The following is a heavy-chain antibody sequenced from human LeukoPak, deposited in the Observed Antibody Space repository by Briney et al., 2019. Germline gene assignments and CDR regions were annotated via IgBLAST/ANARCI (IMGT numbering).Heavy chain of an antibody. J-gene: IGHJ4*02. Sequence: SETLSLTCAVSGGSISSGGYSWSWIRHPPGKGLEWIGYIYYSGSTYYNPSLKSRVTISVDTSKNQFSLKLSSVTAADTAVYYCARGYCSGGSCYFDYWGQGTLVTVSS. CDR3: ARGYCSGGSCYFDY. D-gene: IGHD2-15*01. CDR2: IYYSGST. V-gene: IGHV4-30-4*07. CDR1: GGSISSGGYS.